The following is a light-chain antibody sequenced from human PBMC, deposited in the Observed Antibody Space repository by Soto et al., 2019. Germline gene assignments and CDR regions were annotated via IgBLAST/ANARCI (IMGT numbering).Light chain of an antibody. CDR2: GAS. V-gene: IGKV3-15*01. J-gene: IGKJ2*01. Sequence: EIVMTQSPAPLSVSPGERATLSCRASQSVSSNLAWYQQKPGQAPMLLIYGASTRATGIPARFSGSGSGTECTLTISSLQSEDFAVYYCQQYNNWPPYTVGQGTKLEIK. CDR1: QSVSSN. CDR3: QQYNNWPPYT.